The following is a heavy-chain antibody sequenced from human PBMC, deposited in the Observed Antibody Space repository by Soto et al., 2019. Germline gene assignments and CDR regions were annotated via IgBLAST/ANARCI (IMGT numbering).Heavy chain of an antibody. CDR2: IYYSGIT. J-gene: IGHJ5*02. Sequence: SETLSLTCTVSGGSVSSADHYWSWIRQTPGKGLEWIGYIYYSGITYYTPSLKSRVSMTVDTSKDQFSLKLHSVTAADTAIYYCARDLNDYPNWFDPWGQGILVTVSS. V-gene: IGHV4-30-4*01. CDR3: ARDLNDYPNWFDP. D-gene: IGHD4-17*01. CDR1: GGSVSSADHY.